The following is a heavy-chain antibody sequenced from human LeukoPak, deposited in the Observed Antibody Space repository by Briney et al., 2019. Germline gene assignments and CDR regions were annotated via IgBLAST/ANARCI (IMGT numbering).Heavy chain of an antibody. D-gene: IGHD3-9*01. Sequence: SETLSLTCTVSGGSISSYYWSWIRQPPGKGLEWIGYIYYSGSTNYNPSLKSRVTISVDTSKNQFSLKLSSVTAADTAVYYCARGVGSDVLRYFDWLLSRYYYYYYMDVWGKGTTVTISS. CDR3: ARGVGSDVLRYFDWLLSRYYYYYYMDV. CDR1: GGSISSYY. V-gene: IGHV4-59*01. CDR2: IYYSGST. J-gene: IGHJ6*03.